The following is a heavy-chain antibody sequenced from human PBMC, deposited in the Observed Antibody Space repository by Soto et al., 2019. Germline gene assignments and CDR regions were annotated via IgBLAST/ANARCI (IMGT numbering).Heavy chain of an antibody. Sequence: QVQLVDSGGGVVQPGRSLTLTCAASGFTFSSYGMHWVRQAPGKRLEWVAAISYDGSNKYYAGSVKGRFTISRDNSKNSLYLQMYSLRAEDPAVYYCAKDSRAVAGPLALYYYYMDVWGKGTTVTVSS. CDR2: ISYDGSNK. CDR3: AKDSRAVAGPLALYYYYMDV. V-gene: IGHV3-30*18. D-gene: IGHD6-19*01. J-gene: IGHJ6*03. CDR1: GFTFSSYG.